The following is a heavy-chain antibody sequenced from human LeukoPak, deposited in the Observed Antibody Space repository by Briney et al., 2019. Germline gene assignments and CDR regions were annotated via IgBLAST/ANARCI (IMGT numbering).Heavy chain of an antibody. Sequence: GGSLRLSCAASGFSLNDYGIYWVHHIPGKGLEWVSLIVWDGPRTCYADSVKGRFTISRDNAKNSLYLQMNSLRAEDTAVYYCAELGITMIGGVWGEGTTVTISS. D-gene: IGHD3-10*02. CDR1: GFSLNDYG. CDR3: AELGITMIGGV. V-gene: IGHV3-43D*04. J-gene: IGHJ6*04. CDR2: IVWDGPRT.